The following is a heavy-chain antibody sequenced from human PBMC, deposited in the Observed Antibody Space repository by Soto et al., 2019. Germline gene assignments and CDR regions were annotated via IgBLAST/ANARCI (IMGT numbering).Heavy chain of an antibody. CDR2: ISSSSSYI. D-gene: IGHD2-15*01. V-gene: IGHV3-21*01. CDR3: ARAHCSGGSCHAY. CDR1: GFTFSSYS. J-gene: IGHJ4*02. Sequence: GGSLRLSCAASGFTFSSYSMNWVRQAPGKGLEWVSSISSSSSYIYYADSVKGRFTISRDNAKNSLYLQMNSLRAEDTAVYYCARAHCSGGSCHAYWGQGTLVTVSS.